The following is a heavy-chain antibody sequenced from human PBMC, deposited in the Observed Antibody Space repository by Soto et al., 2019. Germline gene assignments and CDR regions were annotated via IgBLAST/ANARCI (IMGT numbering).Heavy chain of an antibody. CDR1: GFTFSSYA. Sequence: PGGSLRLSCAASGFTFSSYAMGWVRQAPGKGLEWVSAISGSGGSTYYADSVKGRFTISRDNSKNTLYLQMNSPREEDTAVYYSAKARYCRSANCDTRYYYMDVWRKVNTVTVSS. CDR3: AKARYCRSANCDTRYYYMDV. J-gene: IGHJ6*03. V-gene: IGHV3-23*01. D-gene: IGHD2-2*01. CDR2: ISGSGGST.